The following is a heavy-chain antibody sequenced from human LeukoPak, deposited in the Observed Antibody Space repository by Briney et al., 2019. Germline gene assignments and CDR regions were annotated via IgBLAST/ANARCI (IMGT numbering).Heavy chain of an antibody. V-gene: IGHV3-7*04. J-gene: IGHJ4*02. CDR1: GFTFGDYA. CDR3: TRVGYIDEGIDY. CDR2: IKQDGSKK. D-gene: IGHD5-24*01. Sequence: PGGSLRLSCTVSGFTFGDYAMSWVRQAPGKGLEWVANIKQDGSKKSYVDSVKGRFTISRDNAKNSLYLQMNSLRAEDTAIYYCTRVGYIDEGIDYWGQGTLVTVSS.